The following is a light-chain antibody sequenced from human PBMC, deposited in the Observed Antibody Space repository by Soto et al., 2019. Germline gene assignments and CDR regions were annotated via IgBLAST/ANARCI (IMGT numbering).Light chain of an antibody. Sequence: QSVLTQPASVSGSPGQSITISCTGTSSDVGSYNLVSWYQQHPGKAPKLMIYEGSKRPSGVSNRFSGSKSGNTASLTISGLXAEDEAAYYCCSYAGSSTLYVFGTGTKVTLL. V-gene: IGLV2-23*01. J-gene: IGLJ1*01. CDR3: CSYAGSSTLYV. CDR2: EGS. CDR1: SSDVGSYNL.